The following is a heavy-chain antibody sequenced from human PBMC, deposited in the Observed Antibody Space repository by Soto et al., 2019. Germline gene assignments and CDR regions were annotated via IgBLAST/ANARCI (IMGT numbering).Heavy chain of an antibody. Sequence: SETLSLTCTVSGGSVSSGSYYWSWIRQPPGKGLEWIGYIYYSGSTNYNPSLKSQVTISVDTSKNQFSLKLSSVTAADTAVYYCAREEVVWNYRSVWGQGTLVTVSS. J-gene: IGHJ4*02. V-gene: IGHV4-61*01. CDR3: AREEVVWNYRSV. D-gene: IGHD1-7*01. CDR2: IYYSGST. CDR1: GGSVSSGSYY.